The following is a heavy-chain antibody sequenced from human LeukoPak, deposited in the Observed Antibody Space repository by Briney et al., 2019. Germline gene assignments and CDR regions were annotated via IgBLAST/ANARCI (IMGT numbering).Heavy chain of an antibody. CDR1: GFTFSSYG. V-gene: IGHV3-30*02. Sequence: GGSLRLSCAASGFTFSSYGMHWVRQAPGKGLEWVAFIRYDGSNKYYADSVKGRFTISRDNSKNTLYLQMNSLRAEDTAVYYCAKFSEERSFTGPFDYWGQGTLVTVSS. CDR3: AKFSEERSFTGPFDY. D-gene: IGHD3-16*01. J-gene: IGHJ4*02. CDR2: IRYDGSNK.